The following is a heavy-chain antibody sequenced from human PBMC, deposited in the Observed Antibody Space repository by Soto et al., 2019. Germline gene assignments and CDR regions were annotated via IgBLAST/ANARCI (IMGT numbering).Heavy chain of an antibody. J-gene: IGHJ1*01. D-gene: IGHD6-19*01. CDR2: IWYDGSNK. CDR1: GFTFSSYG. Sequence: QVQLVESGGGVVQPGRSLRLSCAASGFTFSSYGMHWVRQAPGKGLEWVAVIWYDGSNKYYADSVKDRFTISRDNSKNTLYLQMNSLRAEDTAVYYCARGQYSSGWYGGEYFQHWGQGTLVTVSS. V-gene: IGHV3-33*01. CDR3: ARGQYSSGWYGGEYFQH.